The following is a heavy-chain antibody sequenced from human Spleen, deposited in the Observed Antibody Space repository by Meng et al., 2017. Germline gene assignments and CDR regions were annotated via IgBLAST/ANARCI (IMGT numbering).Heavy chain of an antibody. J-gene: IGHJ4*02. Sequence: SVKVSCKTSGGTFSSYTISWVRQAPGQGLEWLGRIIPILDLTNYAQKFQDRLTITADKSTSTAYLELSSLRSEDTAVYYCATLLCSGGTCSHPQPIDYWGQGTLVTVSS. CDR1: GGTFSSYT. D-gene: IGHD2-15*01. CDR3: ATLLCSGGTCSHPQPIDY. V-gene: IGHV1-69*02. CDR2: IIPILDLT.